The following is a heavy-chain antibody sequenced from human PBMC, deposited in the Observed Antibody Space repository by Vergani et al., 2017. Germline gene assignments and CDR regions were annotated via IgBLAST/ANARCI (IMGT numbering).Heavy chain of an antibody. J-gene: IGHJ4*02. Sequence: QVQLQQWGAGLVKPSETLTLTCDVSDSSIMTNPYWGWFRQSPGKGLEWIGCIHHSGDSHYNSSLKSRVSISIVSSSKFSLSLTSVTAADTAIYYCARHRGSGGFFPSSYFYGMDVWGQGILVTVSS. CDR1: DSSIMTNPY. V-gene: IGHV4-38-2*01. CDR3: ARHRGSGGFFPSSYFYGMDV. CDR2: IHHSGDS. D-gene: IGHD3-10*01.